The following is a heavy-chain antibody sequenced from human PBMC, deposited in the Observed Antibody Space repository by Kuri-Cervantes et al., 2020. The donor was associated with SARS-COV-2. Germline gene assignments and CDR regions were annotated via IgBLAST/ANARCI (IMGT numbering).Heavy chain of an antibody. CDR1: GFTFSSYS. D-gene: IGHD5-12*01. J-gene: IGHJ6*02. V-gene: IGHV3-48*04. CDR3: ARNRVDASLASSWAQVRTSNAMDV. Sequence: GGSLRLSCAASGFTFSSYSMNWVRQAPGKGLEWVSYISSSGSTIYYADSVKGRFTISRDNAKNSLYLQMNTLRAEDAAVYYCARNRVDASLASSWAQVRTSNAMDVWGQGTTVTVSS. CDR2: ISSSGSTI.